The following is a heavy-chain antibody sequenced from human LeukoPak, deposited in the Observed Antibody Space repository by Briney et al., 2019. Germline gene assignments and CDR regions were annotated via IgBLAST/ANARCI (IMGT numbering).Heavy chain of an antibody. D-gene: IGHD3-10*01. CDR3: ARDQGDYSGSGSYYSAFDI. Sequence: PGGSLRLSCAASGFTFSSYAMSWVRQAPGKGLEWVSAISGSGGSTYYADSVKGRFTISRDNSKNTLYLQMNSLRAEDTAVYYCARDQGDYSGSGSYYSAFDIWGQGTMVTVSS. CDR2: ISGSGGST. V-gene: IGHV3-23*01. CDR1: GFTFSSYA. J-gene: IGHJ3*02.